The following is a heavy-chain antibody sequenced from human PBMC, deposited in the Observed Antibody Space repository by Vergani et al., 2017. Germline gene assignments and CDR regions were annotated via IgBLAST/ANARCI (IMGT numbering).Heavy chain of an antibody. V-gene: IGHV1-46*01. Sequence: QVQLVQSGTEVKKPGASVKVSCKASGYTFTNFFIHWVRQAPGQGLEWMGIINPGGGSTSYAQMFQGRVTMTRDTSTSTVYMELSSLRSEDTAVYYCARRGHYDNNFDYWGQGTLVTVSS. J-gene: IGHJ4*02. CDR1: GYTFTNFF. D-gene: IGHD3-16*01. CDR2: INPGGGST. CDR3: ARRGHYDNNFDY.